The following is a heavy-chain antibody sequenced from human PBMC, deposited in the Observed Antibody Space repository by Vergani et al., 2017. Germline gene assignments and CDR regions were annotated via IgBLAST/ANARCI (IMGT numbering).Heavy chain of an antibody. CDR1: GFAFDTYA. CDR2: ISGSGVSA. Sequence: VQLVESGGGVVQPGRSLRLSCVASGFAFDTYAMNWVRQAPGKGLEWVSGISGSGVSAYYTDSVKGRFTISRDNSKNMLFLQMNNLRTEDTAIYYCAKQYFVSGNYLFDYWGQGTLVTVSS. J-gene: IGHJ4*02. V-gene: IGHV3-23*04. CDR3: AKQYFVSGNYLFDY. D-gene: IGHD3-10*01.